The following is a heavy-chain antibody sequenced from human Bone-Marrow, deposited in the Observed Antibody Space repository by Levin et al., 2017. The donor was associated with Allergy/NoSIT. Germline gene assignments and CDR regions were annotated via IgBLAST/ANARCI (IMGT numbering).Heavy chain of an antibody. CDR3: ASGTRIAVAGTQRDTFDY. J-gene: IGHJ4*02. V-gene: IGHV4-4*02. Sequence: PSETLSLTCAVSGGSISSSNWWSWVRQPPGKGLEWIGEIYHSGSTNYNPSLKSRVTISVDKSKNQFSLKLSSVTAADTAVYYCASGTRIAVAGTQRDTFDYWGQGTLVTVSS. CDR1: GGSISSSNW. CDR2: IYHSGST. D-gene: IGHD6-19*01.